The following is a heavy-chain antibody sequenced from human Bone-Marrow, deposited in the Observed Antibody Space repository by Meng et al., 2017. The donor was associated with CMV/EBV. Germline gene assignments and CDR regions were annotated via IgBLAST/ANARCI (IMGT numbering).Heavy chain of an antibody. CDR1: GFTFSSYW. J-gene: IGHJ4*02. Sequence: GGSLRLSCAASGFTFSSYWMSWVRQAPGKGLEWVANIKQDGSEKYYVDSVKGRFTISRDNAKNSLYLQMNSLRAEDTAVYYCARDFLGYCSSTSCLDYWGQGTLVTVSS. D-gene: IGHD2-2*03. CDR3: ARDFLGYCSSTSCLDY. CDR2: IKQDGSEK. V-gene: IGHV3-7*01.